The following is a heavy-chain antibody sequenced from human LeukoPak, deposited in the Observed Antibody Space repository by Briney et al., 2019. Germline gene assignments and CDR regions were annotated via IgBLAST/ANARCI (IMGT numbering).Heavy chain of an antibody. CDR1: GFTFSSYS. Sequence: PGGSLRLSCAASGFTFSSYSMNWVRQAPGKGLEWVPSISSSSSYIYYADSVKGRFTISRDNAKNSLYLQMNSLRAEDTAVYYCARYAYSSSWYRYGMDVWGQGTTVTVSS. D-gene: IGHD6-13*01. V-gene: IGHV3-21*01. CDR2: ISSSSSYI. J-gene: IGHJ6*02. CDR3: ARYAYSSSWYRYGMDV.